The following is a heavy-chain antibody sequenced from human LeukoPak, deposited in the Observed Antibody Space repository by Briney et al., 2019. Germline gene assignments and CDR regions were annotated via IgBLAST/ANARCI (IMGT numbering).Heavy chain of an antibody. Sequence: GGSLRLSCAASGFMFSSFAMSWVRQAPGKGLEWVSAISGGGGSTYYADSVKGQFTISRDNLKNTLYQQMNSLRVEDTAVYYCAKSISGSGSYYNVQFDFWGQGTLVTVSS. V-gene: IGHV3-23*01. CDR3: AKSISGSGSYYNVQFDF. CDR2: ISGGGGST. D-gene: IGHD3-10*01. CDR1: GFMFSSFA. J-gene: IGHJ4*02.